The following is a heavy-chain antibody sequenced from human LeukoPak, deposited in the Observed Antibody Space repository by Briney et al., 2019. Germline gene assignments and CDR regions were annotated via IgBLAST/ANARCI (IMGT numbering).Heavy chain of an antibody. CDR3: ASSMVRGVIPLFFDY. J-gene: IGHJ4*02. CDR2: IYYSGST. CDR1: GGSISSYY. D-gene: IGHD3-10*01. V-gene: IGHV4-59*01. Sequence: SETLSLTCTVSGGSISSYYWSWIRQPPGKGLEWIGYIYYSGSTNYNPSLKSRVTISVDTSKNQFSLKLSSVTAADTAVYYCASSMVRGVIPLFFDYWGQGTLVTVSS.